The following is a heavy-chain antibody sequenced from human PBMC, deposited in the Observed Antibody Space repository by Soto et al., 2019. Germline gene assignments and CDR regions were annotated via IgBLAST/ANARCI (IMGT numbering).Heavy chain of an antibody. CDR1: GGSISSGGYY. CDR2: IYYSGST. Sequence: QVQLQESGPGLVKPSQTLSLTCTVSGGSISSGGYYWSWIRQHQGKGLEWIGYIYYSGSTYYNPSHKSRVTISVDASKNQFSLKLSSVTAADTAVYYCARERGSSGLAGYWGQGTLVTVSS. CDR3: ARERGSSGLAGY. J-gene: IGHJ4*02. V-gene: IGHV4-31*03. D-gene: IGHD6-6*01.